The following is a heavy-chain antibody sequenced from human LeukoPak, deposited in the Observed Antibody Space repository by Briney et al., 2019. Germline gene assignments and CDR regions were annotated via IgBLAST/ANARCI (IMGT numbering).Heavy chain of an antibody. V-gene: IGHV1-69*13. Sequence: SVKVSCKASGGTFSSYAISWVRQAPGQGLEWMGGIIPISATPNYAQKFQGRVKITADETTSTAYMEPSSLRSDDTAVYYCARAEPDYYDSSGPPYYGMDVWGQGTTVTVSS. CDR2: IIPISATP. CDR3: ARAEPDYYDSSGPPYYGMDV. D-gene: IGHD3-22*01. J-gene: IGHJ6*02. CDR1: GGTFSSYA.